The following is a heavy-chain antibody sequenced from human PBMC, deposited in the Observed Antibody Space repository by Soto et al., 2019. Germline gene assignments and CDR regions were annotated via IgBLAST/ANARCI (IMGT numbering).Heavy chain of an antibody. CDR3: ARIGGYHGPLDY. J-gene: IGHJ4*02. D-gene: IGHD6-25*01. CDR1: GVSISSYF. V-gene: IGHV4-59*01. Sequence: SETLSLTCSVSGVSISSYFWIWIRQAPGRGLEWIGYTYHRGSTNYSPSLKSRVAISLDTSENQFSLKVNSVTAADTAVYYCARIGGYHGPLDYWGQGTPVTVSS. CDR2: TYHRGST.